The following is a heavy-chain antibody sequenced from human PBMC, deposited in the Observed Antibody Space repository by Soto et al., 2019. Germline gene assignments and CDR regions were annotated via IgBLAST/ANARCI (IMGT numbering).Heavy chain of an antibody. CDR1: GFTFSSYN. Sequence: GGSLILSCAGSGFTFSSYNMNWVRQAPGKGLEWVSSISGSSSYIYYADSVKGRFTISRDNAKNSLYLQMNSLRAEDTAVYYCARGDYSYYGMDVWGQRNTVTVSS. J-gene: IGHJ6*02. V-gene: IGHV3-21*01. CDR2: ISGSSSYI. CDR3: ARGDYSYYGMDV.